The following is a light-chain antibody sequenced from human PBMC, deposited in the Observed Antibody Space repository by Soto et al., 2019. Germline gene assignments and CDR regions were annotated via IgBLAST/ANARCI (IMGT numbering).Light chain of an antibody. CDR1: TSNIGNNY. J-gene: IGLJ2*01. V-gene: IGLV1-51*01. Sequence: QSVLTQPPSVSAAPGQKVTISCSGSTSNIGNNYVSWYQQFPGTAPKLLIFDNDQRPSGIPDRFSGSKSGTSATLGITGLQTGDEADYYCGTWDNSLRGVVFGGGTKLTVL. CDR3: GTWDNSLRGVV. CDR2: DND.